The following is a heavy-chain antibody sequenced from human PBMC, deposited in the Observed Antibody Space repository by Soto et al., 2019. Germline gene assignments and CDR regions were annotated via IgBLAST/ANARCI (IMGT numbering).Heavy chain of an antibody. CDR1: GGSISSYY. Sequence: PSETLSLTCTVSGGSISSYYWSWIRQPPGKGLEWIGYIYYSGSTNYNPPLKSRVTISVDTSKNQFSPKLSSVTAADTAVYYCARRYGDYFDYWGQGTLVTVSS. D-gene: IGHD4-17*01. CDR3: ARRYGDYFDY. J-gene: IGHJ4*02. CDR2: IYYSGST. V-gene: IGHV4-59*08.